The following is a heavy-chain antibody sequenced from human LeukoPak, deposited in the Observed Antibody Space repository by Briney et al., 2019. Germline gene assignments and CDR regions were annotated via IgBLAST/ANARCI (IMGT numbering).Heavy chain of an antibody. J-gene: IGHJ6*02. CDR2: IYSGGST. V-gene: IGHV3-53*01. CDR3: ARDRASSGWFGVSYYYGMDV. D-gene: IGHD6-19*01. Sequence: GGSLRLSCAASGFTVSSNYMSWVRQAPGKGLEWVSVIYSGGSTYYADSVKGRFTISRDNSKNTLYLRMNSLRAEDTAVYYCARDRASSGWFGVSYYYGMDVWGQGTTVTVSS. CDR1: GFTVSSNY.